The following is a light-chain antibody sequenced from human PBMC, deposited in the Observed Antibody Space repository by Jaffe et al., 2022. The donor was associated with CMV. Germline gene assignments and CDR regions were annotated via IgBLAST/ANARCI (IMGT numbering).Light chain of an antibody. Sequence: QSVLTQPPSVSGAPGQRVTISCTGSSSNIGAGSDVHWYQHLPGTAPKLLIYGNNNRPSGVPDRFSGSKSGTSASLAITGLQAEDEADYYCQAYDTSLSRPEVFGGGTKLTVL. CDR3: QAYDTSLSRPEV. V-gene: IGLV1-40*01. CDR1: SSNIGAGSD. CDR2: GNN. J-gene: IGLJ3*02.